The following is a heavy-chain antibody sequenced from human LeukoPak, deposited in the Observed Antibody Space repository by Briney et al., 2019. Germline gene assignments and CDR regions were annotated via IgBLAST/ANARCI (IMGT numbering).Heavy chain of an antibody. CDR1: GFTVSSNY. V-gene: IGHV3-53*05. Sequence: GGSLRLSCAASGFTVSSNYMSWVRQAPGKGLEWVPVIYSGGSTYYADSVKGRFTISRDNSKNTLYLQMNSLRAEDMAVYYCAKSDTAIVPTPFDYWGQGTLVTVSS. D-gene: IGHD5-18*01. CDR3: AKSDTAIVPTPFDY. CDR2: IYSGGST. J-gene: IGHJ4*02.